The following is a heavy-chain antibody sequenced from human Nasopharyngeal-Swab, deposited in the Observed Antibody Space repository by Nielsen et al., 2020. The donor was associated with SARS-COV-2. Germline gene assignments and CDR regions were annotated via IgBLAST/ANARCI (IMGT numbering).Heavy chain of an antibody. CDR1: GFTFNSYW. Sequence: GESLKISCAASGFTFNSYWMHWVRQAPGKGLVWVSRINSDGSSTSYADSVKGRFTISRDNAKNTLYLQMNSLRAEDTAVYYCARDLPPLYYYYYGMDVWGQGTTVTVSS. CDR3: ARDLPPLYYYYYGMDV. CDR2: INSDGSST. V-gene: IGHV3-74*01. J-gene: IGHJ6*02.